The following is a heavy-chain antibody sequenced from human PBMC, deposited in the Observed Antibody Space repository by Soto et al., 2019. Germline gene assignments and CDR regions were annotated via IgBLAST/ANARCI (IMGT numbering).Heavy chain of an antibody. CDR3: ASDVGTTMFDY. Sequence: EVQLLESGGDLVQPGGSLKLSCAASGFTFSSCAMAWARQAPGEGLEWVSTISGSADRTHYADSVKGRFTISRDNSKNTVFLQVNSLRAEDTALYYCASDVGTTMFDYWGRGTLVTVSS. V-gene: IGHV3-23*01. J-gene: IGHJ4*02. CDR1: GFTFSSCA. CDR2: ISGSADRT. D-gene: IGHD1-7*01.